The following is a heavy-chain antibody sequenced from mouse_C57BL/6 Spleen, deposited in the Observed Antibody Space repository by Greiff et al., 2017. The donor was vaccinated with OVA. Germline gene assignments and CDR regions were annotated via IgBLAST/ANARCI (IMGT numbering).Heavy chain of an antibody. J-gene: IGHJ2*01. CDR1: GYTFTSYW. CDR2: IHPNSGST. Sequence: QVQLQQPGAELVKPGASVKLSCKASGYTFTSYWMHWVKQRPGQGLEWIGMIHPNSGSTNYNEKFKSKATLTVDKSSSTAYMQLSSLTSEDSAVYYCARSPGFYYFDYWGQGATLTVSS. CDR3: ARSPGFYYFDY. V-gene: IGHV1-64*01.